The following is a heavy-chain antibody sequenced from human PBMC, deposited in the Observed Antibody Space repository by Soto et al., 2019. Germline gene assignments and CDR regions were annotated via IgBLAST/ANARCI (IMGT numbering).Heavy chain of an antibody. J-gene: IGHJ4*02. D-gene: IGHD1-26*01. CDR2: ISYDGSNK. Sequence: QVQLVESGGGVVQPGRSLRLSCAASGFTFSSYGMHWVRQAPGKGLEWVAVISYDGSNKYYADSVKGRFTISRDNSKNTLYLQMNSLRAEDTAVYYCAKDSLPYSGSYYDYWGQGTLVTVSS. CDR1: GFTFSSYG. CDR3: AKDSLPYSGSYYDY. V-gene: IGHV3-30*18.